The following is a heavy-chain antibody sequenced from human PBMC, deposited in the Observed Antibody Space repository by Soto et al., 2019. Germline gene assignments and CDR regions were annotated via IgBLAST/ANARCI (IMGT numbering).Heavy chain of an antibody. CDR1: GYTFTGYY. CDR2: INPNSGGT. V-gene: IGHV1-2*02. J-gene: IGHJ4*02. Sequence: ASVKVSCKASGYTFTGYYMHWVRQAPGQGLEWMGWINPNSGGTNYAQKFQGRVTMTRDTSISTAYMELSRLRSDDTAVYYCARAAYYDSSGYYYFDYWRQGTLVTVSS. CDR3: ARAAYYDSSGYYYFDY. D-gene: IGHD3-22*01.